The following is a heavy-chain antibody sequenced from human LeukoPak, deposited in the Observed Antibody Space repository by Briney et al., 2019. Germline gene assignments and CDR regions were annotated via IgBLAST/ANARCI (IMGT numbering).Heavy chain of an antibody. J-gene: IGHJ3*01. CDR2: ISGSGGST. CDR3: ASWELRVQGAFDF. CDR1: GFTFSSYA. V-gene: IGHV3-23*01. D-gene: IGHD1-7*01. Sequence: GGSLRLSCAASGFTFSSYAMSWVRQAPGKGLEWASAISGSGGSTYYADSVKGRFTISRDNAKNSLYLQMNSLRAEDTAVYYCASWELRVQGAFDFWGQGTMVTVSS.